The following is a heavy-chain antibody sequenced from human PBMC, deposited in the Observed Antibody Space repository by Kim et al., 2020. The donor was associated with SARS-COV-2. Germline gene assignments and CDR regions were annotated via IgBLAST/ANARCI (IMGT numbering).Heavy chain of an antibody. CDR1: GGSFSGYY. Sequence: SETLSLTCAVYGGSFSGYYWSWIRQPPGKGLEWIGEINHSGSTNYNPSLKSRVTISVDTSKNQFSLKLSSVTAADTAVYYCARGPPLMITFGGVILLFDYWGQGTLVTVSS. D-gene: IGHD3-16*02. CDR2: INHSGST. J-gene: IGHJ4*02. V-gene: IGHV4-34*01. CDR3: ARGPPLMITFGGVILLFDY.